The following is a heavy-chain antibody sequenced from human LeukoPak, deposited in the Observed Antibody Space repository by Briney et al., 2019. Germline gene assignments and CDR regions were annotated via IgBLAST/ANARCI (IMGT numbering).Heavy chain of an antibody. D-gene: IGHD3-3*01. CDR3: AKPKVFWDFDY. J-gene: IGHJ4*02. CDR2: IWYDGSNK. V-gene: IGHV3-33*06. Sequence: PGRSLRLSCAASGFTFSSYGMHWVRQAPGKGLEWVAVIWYDGSNKYYADSVKGRFTISRDNSKSTLYLQMNSLRAEDRAVYYCAKPKVFWDFDYWGQGTLVTVSS. CDR1: GFTFSSYG.